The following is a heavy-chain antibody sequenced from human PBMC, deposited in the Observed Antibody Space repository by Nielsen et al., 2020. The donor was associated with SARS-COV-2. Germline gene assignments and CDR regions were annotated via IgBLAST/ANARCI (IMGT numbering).Heavy chain of an antibody. V-gene: IGHV1-3*01. D-gene: IGHD6-19*01. CDR3: ARLGSGRGPGEY. CDR2: INAGNGNT. CDR1: GYTFTSYA. Sequence: ALVKVSCKASGYTFTSYAMHWVRQAPGQRLEWMGWINAGNGNTKYSQKFQGRVTITRDTSASTAYMELSSLRSEDTAVYYCARLGSGRGPGEYWGQGTLVTVSS. J-gene: IGHJ4*02.